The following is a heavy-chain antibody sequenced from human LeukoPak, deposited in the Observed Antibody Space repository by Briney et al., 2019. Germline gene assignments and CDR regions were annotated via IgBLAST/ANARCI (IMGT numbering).Heavy chain of an antibody. CDR2: MNPNSGNT. J-gene: IGHJ3*02. D-gene: IGHD5-12*01. Sequence: ASVNVSCKASGYTFTSYDINWVRQATGQRLEWMGWMNPNSGNTGYAQKFQGRVTMTRNTSISTAYMELSSLRSEDTAVYYCARRKFGYDDAFDIWGQGTMVTVSS. V-gene: IGHV1-8*01. CDR1: GYTFTSYD. CDR3: ARRKFGYDDAFDI.